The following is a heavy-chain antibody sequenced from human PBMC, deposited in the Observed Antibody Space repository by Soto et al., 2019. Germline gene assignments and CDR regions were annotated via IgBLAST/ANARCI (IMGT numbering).Heavy chain of an antibody. CDR1: VFTFSSYS. V-gene: IGHV3-21*01. J-gene: IGHJ6*02. CDR3: ASGGYCTNGVCPGYYYGMDV. Sequence: GGSLRLSCAASVFTFSSYSMNWVRQAPGKGLEWVSSISSSSSYIYYADSVKGRFTISRDNAKNSLYLQMNSLRAEDTAVYYCASGGYCTNGVCPGYYYGMDVWGQGTTVTVSS. D-gene: IGHD2-8*01. CDR2: ISSSSSYI.